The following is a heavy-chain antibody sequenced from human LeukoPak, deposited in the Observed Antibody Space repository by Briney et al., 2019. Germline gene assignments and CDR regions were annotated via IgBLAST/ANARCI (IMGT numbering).Heavy chain of an antibody. V-gene: IGHV1-2*02. CDR2: INPKSGGT. Sequence: GASVKVSCMASGYTFIGYYIHWVRQAPGQGLEWMGWINPKSGGTNFEQKFQGRVTMTRNTSISTANMELSRLRSDDTAVYYCARVLFPGAIVGLGDWGQGTLVTVSS. CDR1: GYTFIGYY. J-gene: IGHJ4*02. CDR3: ARVLFPGAIVGLGD. D-gene: IGHD1-26*01.